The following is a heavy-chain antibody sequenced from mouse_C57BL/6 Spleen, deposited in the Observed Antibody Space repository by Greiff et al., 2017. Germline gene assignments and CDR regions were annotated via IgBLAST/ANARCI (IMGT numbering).Heavy chain of an antibody. CDR3: ARKDYYGSSYGAMDY. CDR1: GFTFSDYG. CDR2: ISSGSSTI. D-gene: IGHD1-1*01. V-gene: IGHV5-17*01. J-gene: IGHJ4*01. Sequence: EVKLVESGGGLVKPGGSLKLSCAASGFTFSDYGMHWVRQAPEKGLEWFAYISSGSSTIYYADTVKGRFTISRDNAKNTLFLQMTSLRSEDTAMYYCARKDYYGSSYGAMDYWGQGTSVTVSS.